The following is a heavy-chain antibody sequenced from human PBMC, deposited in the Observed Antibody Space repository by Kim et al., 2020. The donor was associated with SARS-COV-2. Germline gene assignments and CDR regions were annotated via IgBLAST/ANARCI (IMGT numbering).Heavy chain of an antibody. CDR3: ARDRRMEVLTYYYYGMDV. V-gene: IGHV4-31*03. CDR1: GGSISSGGYY. CDR2: IYYSGST. Sequence: SETLSLTCTVSGGSISSGGYYWSWIRQHPGKDLEWIGYIYYSGSTYYNPSLKSRVTISVDTSKNQFSLQLSSVTAADTAVYYCARDRRMEVLTYYYYGMDVWGQGTTVTVSS. J-gene: IGHJ6*02. D-gene: IGHD2-8*02.